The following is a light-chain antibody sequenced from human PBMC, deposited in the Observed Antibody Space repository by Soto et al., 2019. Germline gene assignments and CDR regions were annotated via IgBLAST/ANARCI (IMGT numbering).Light chain of an antibody. Sequence: SALTQPPSASGSPGQSVTISCTGTSSDVGGYNYVSWYQQHPGKAPKLMIYEVSKRPAGVPDRFSGSKSGNTASLTVSGLQAEDEADYYCSSFGGNNNYVFGTGTKVTVL. CDR2: EVS. J-gene: IGLJ1*01. V-gene: IGLV2-8*01. CDR1: SSDVGGYNY. CDR3: SSFGGNNNYV.